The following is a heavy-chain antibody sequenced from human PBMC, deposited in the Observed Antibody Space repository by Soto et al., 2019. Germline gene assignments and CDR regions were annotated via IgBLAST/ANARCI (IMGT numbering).Heavy chain of an antibody. CDR3: ARDPGYASGWYCDF. CDR2: ISTYNGNT. V-gene: IGHV1-18*01. Sequence: ASVKVSCKTSGYTFTSYGISWVRQAPGQGLEWMGWISTYNGNTMYAQKTQDRVTMTTDTSTSTAYMELRSLRSDDTALYYCARDPGYASGWYCDFWGQGTLVTVSS. D-gene: IGHD6-19*01. J-gene: IGHJ4*02. CDR1: GYTFTSYG.